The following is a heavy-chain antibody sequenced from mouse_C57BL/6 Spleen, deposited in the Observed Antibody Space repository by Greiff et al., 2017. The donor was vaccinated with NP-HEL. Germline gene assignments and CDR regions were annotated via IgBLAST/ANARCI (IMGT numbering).Heavy chain of an antibody. CDR2: IHPNSGST. CDR3: ARAGGYDAEAMDY. Sequence: QVQLQQPGAELVKPGASVKLSCKASGYTFTSYWMHWVKQRPGQGLEWIGMIHPNSGSTNYNEKFKSKATLTVDKSSSTAYMQLSSLTSEDSAVYYCARAGGYDAEAMDYWGQGTSVTVSS. D-gene: IGHD2-2*01. CDR1: GYTFTSYW. V-gene: IGHV1-64*01. J-gene: IGHJ4*01.